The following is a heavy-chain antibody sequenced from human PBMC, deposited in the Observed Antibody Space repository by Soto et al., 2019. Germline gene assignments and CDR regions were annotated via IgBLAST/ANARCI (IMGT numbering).Heavy chain of an antibody. V-gene: IGHV4-59*08. Sequence: SETLSLTCTGSGGFTRSYYWSWFRQPPGKGLEGIGNIYYSGSTNYNPSLKSRVTISVDTSKNQFSLKLSSVTAADTAVYYCARHGPEDYYGSGSYGTYYMDVWGKGTTVTVSS. CDR1: GGFTRSYY. D-gene: IGHD3-10*01. J-gene: IGHJ6*03. CDR3: ARHGPEDYYGSGSYGTYYMDV. CDR2: IYYSGST.